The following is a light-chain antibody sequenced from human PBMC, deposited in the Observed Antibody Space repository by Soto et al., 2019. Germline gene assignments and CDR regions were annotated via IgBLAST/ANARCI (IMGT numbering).Light chain of an antibody. CDR3: SSYTSSSTLV. Sequence: QSVLTQPASVSGSPGQSITISCTGTSSDVGGYKYVSWYQQHPGKAPKLMIYDVSNRPSGVSSRFSGSKSANTASLSISGLQADDEADYYCSSYTSSSTLVFGTGTKLTVL. CDR1: SSDVGGYKY. J-gene: IGLJ1*01. CDR2: DVS. V-gene: IGLV2-14*01.